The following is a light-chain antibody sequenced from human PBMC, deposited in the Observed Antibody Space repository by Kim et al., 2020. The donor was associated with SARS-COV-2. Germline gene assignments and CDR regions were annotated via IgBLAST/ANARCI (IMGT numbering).Light chain of an antibody. V-gene: IGLV3-21*03. CDR2: DDS. J-gene: IGLJ3*02. CDR3: QVWDSHSDHVV. CDR1: NIGIKS. Sequence: SYELTQPPSVSVAPGKTAKITCGGNNIGIKSVHWYQQRTGQAPVLVVYDDSDRPSGIPERFSGSNSGNTATLTISRVEVGDEADYYCQVWDSHSDHVVFG.